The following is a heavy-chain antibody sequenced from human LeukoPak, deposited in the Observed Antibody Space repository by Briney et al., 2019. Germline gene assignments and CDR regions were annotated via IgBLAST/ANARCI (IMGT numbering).Heavy chain of an antibody. J-gene: IGHJ4*02. CDR2: ISWGDDK. CDR3: ARISYSDTTGYSYFDY. CDR1: GVSLSTRGMC. V-gene: IGHV2-70*01. D-gene: IGHD3-22*01. Sequence: SGPTLVNPTQTLTXTCTFSGVSLSTRGMCVAWIRQPPGKALEWLALISWGDDKYYTTSLKTRLTISKDTSKNQVVLTMSNMYPVDTATYYCARISYSDTTGYSYFDYWGQGTLVTVSS.